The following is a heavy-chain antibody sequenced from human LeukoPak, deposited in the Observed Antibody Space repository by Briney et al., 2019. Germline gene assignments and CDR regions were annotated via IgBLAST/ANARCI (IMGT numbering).Heavy chain of an antibody. D-gene: IGHD3-22*01. J-gene: IGHJ4*02. V-gene: IGHV3-7*05. CDR2: IKQDGSEK. CDR1: GFIFSNYW. CDR3: ARERRHYYDNSSFTDY. Sequence: GGSRRLSCAASGFIFSNYWMSGVRQAPGKGLEWVANIKQDGSEKYSVDSVKGRSTISRDNAENSIYLQMNSLRAEDTAVYYCARERRHYYDNSSFTDYWGQGTLVTVSS.